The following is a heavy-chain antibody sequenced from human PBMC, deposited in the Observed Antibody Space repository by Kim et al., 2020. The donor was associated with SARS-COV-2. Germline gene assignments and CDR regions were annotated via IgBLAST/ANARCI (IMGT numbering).Heavy chain of an antibody. D-gene: IGHD5-12*01. CDR2: MNPNSGNT. V-gene: IGHV1-8*01. Sequence: ASVKVSCKASGYTFTSYDINWVRQATGQGLEWMGWMNPNSGNTGYAQKFQGRVTMTRNTSISTAYIELSSLRSEDTAVYYCARGSIVATIFNYYYYMDVWGKGTTVTVSS. J-gene: IGHJ6*03. CDR3: ARGSIVATIFNYYYYMDV. CDR1: GYTFTSYD.